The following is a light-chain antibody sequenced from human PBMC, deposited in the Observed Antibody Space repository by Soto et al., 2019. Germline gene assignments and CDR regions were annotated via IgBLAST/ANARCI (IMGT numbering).Light chain of an antibody. CDR1: QAISDY. CDR3: QRYNIAPHFGET. CDR2: AAS. J-gene: IGKJ1*01. V-gene: IGKV1-27*01. Sequence: DIQMTQSPSSLSASVGDRVTITCRASQAISDYLAWYQQKPGKVPRLLIYAASTLQSGVPSRFSGSGCGTDSTLTISGPHPEDVGTFYCQRYNIAPHFGETFGQGTKVEIK.